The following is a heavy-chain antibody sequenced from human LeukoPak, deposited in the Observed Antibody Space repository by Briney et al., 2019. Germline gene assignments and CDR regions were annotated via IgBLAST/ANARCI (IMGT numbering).Heavy chain of an antibody. J-gene: IGHJ3*02. V-gene: IGHV3-21*01. CDR1: GFTFSSYS. CDR2: ISSSRSYI. Sequence: GGSLRLSCAASGFTFSSYSMNWVRQAPGKGLEWVSSISSSRSYIYYAESVKGRFTISRDNAKNSLYLQMNSLRAEDTAVYYCARDAFDIWGQGTMVTVSS. CDR3: ARDAFDI.